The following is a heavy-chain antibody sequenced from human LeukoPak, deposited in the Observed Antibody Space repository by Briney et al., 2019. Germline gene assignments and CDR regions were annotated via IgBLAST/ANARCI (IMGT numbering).Heavy chain of an antibody. J-gene: IGHJ5*02. CDR1: GGSISSGGYY. CDR3: ASELRWLLMGETRFDP. Sequence: SETLSLTCTVSGGSISSGGYYWSWIRQRPGKGLEWIGYIYYSGSTYYNPSLKSRVTISVDTSKNQFSLKLSSVTAADTAVYYCASELRWLLMGETRFDPWGQGTLVTVSS. CDR2: IYYSGST. D-gene: IGHD3-22*01. V-gene: IGHV4-31*03.